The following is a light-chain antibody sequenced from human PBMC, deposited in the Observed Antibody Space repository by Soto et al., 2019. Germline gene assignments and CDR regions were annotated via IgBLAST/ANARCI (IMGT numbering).Light chain of an antibody. CDR3: LQYNYWPRT. Sequence: EIVMTQSPTTLSVSPGNRATLSCRASQSLSRNLAWYQQKPGQVPRLLLYGASTRATGVPARFSGSGSGTEFTLTISSLQPEDFAVSYCLQYNYWPRTFGQGTKVEIK. V-gene: IGKV3-15*01. CDR2: GAS. CDR1: QSLSRN. J-gene: IGKJ1*01.